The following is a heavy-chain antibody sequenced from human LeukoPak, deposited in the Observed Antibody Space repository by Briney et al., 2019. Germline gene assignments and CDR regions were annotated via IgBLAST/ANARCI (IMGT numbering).Heavy chain of an antibody. CDR3: AREYDFWSGYSPDWFDP. D-gene: IGHD3-3*01. Sequence: PGGSLRLSCAASGFTFSDYYMSWIRQAPGKGLEGVSYISSSGSTIYYADSVKGRFTISRDNAKNSLYLQMNSLRAEDTAVYYCAREYDFWSGYSPDWFDPWGQGTLVTVSS. CDR2: ISSSGSTI. J-gene: IGHJ5*02. V-gene: IGHV3-11*04. CDR1: GFTFSDYY.